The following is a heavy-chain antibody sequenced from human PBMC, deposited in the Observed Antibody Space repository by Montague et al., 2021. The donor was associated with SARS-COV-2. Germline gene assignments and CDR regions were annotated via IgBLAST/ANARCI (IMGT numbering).Heavy chain of an antibody. CDR3: ARDPLYYYDSSVLLLVWYFDL. D-gene: IGHD3-22*01. CDR2: IYTSGST. Sequence: TLSLTCTVSGGSISSSSYYWSWIRQPAGKGLELIGRIYTSGSTNYNPSLKSRVTISVDTSKNQFSLKLSSVTAADTAVYYCARDPLYYYDSSVLLLVWYFDLWGRGTLVTVSS. V-gene: IGHV4-61*02. CDR1: GGSISSSSYY. J-gene: IGHJ2*01.